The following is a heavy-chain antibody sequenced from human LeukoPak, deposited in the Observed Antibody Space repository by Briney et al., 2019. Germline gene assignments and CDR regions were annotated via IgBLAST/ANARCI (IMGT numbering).Heavy chain of an antibody. CDR2: INSDGRST. Sequence: PGGSLRLSCAASGFTFSSYWMQWVRQARGKGVVWVSRINSDGRSTNCADCVKGRFTISRDNAKNTLYLQMTSLRAEDTAVYYCARYGGAKEAIDYWGQGTLVTVSS. CDR3: ARYGGAKEAIDY. V-gene: IGHV3-74*01. J-gene: IGHJ4*02. D-gene: IGHD1-26*01. CDR1: GFTFSSYW.